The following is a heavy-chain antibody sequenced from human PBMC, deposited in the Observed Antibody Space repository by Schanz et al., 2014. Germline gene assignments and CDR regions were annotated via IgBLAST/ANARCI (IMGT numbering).Heavy chain of an antibody. V-gene: IGHV3-23*01. CDR3: ARLDPYCRSGTCSRAFDF. J-gene: IGHJ4*02. D-gene: IGHD2-15*01. CDR2: ISGTGGDDT. CDR1: GFTFSSYA. Sequence: EVKLLESGGGLVQPGGSLRLSCAASGFTFSSYAMSWVRQAPGKGLLWVSSISGTGGDDTYYADSVKGRFTISRDSSKNTLFLQMNSLRTEDTAVYYCARLDPYCRSGTCSRAFDFWGQGTLVTVSS.